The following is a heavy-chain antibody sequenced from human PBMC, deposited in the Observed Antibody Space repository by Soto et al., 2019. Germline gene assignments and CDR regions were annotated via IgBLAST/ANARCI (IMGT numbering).Heavy chain of an antibody. V-gene: IGHV3-30-3*01. CDR1: GFTFSSDC. CDR3: ARDWGYYDSSGYSYYFVS. CDR2: ISYDGSNK. Sequence: PGGSLXLSWAASGFTFSSDCMHWVRQAPGKGLERVAVISYDGSNKYYADSVKGRFTISTDNSKNTLYLQMRSLRGGDTAVYYCARDWGYYDSSGYSYYFVSWRQGTLVSVSS. D-gene: IGHD3-22*01. J-gene: IGHJ4*02.